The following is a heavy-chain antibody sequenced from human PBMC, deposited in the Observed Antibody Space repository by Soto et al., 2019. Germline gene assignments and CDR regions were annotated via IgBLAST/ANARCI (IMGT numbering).Heavy chain of an antibody. CDR3: ARDSVTIFGNPRGWFDP. CDR1: GGSISSYY. J-gene: IGHJ5*02. Sequence: LETLSLTWTVSGGSISSYYWSWIRQPPGKGLEWIGYIYYSGSTNYNPSLKSRVTISVDTSKNQFSLELSSVTAADTAVYYCARDSVTIFGNPRGWFDPWGQGTLVTVSS. CDR2: IYYSGST. V-gene: IGHV4-59*01. D-gene: IGHD3-3*01.